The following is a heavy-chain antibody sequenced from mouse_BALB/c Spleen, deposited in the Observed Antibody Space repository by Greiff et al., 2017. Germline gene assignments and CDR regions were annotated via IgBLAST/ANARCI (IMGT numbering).Heavy chain of an antibody. CDR1: GFTFSSYA. J-gene: IGHJ3*01. V-gene: IGHV5-9-4*01. D-gene: IGHD1-2*01. CDR2: ISSGGSYT. CDR3: ARDSRTATFAY. Sequence: EVMLVESGGGLVKPGGSLKLSCAASGFTFSSYAMSWVRQSPEKRLEWVAEISSGGSYTYYPDTVTGRFTISRDNAKNTLYLEMSSLRSEDTAMYYCARDSRTATFAYWGQGTLVCLC.